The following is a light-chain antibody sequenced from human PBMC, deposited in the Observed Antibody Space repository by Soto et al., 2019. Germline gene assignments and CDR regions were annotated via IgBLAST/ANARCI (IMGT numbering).Light chain of an antibody. J-gene: IGKJ1*01. CDR1: QSISSW. Sequence: DIQMTQSPSTLSASVGDRVTITCRASQSISSWLAWYQQKPGKAPKLLIYKASSLESGVPSRFSGSGSGTEFTLPISSLQPDYFATYYCQQYHSYPWTFGQGTKVEIQ. CDR2: KAS. CDR3: QQYHSYPWT. V-gene: IGKV1-5*03.